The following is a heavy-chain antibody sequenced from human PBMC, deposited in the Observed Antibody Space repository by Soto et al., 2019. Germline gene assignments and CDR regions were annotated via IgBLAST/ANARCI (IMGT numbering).Heavy chain of an antibody. Sequence: SVTLSLTCAVYVRSFSGCFWCWIRQPPRKGLEWIGEINHSGSTNYNPSLKSRVTISVDTSKNQFSLKLSSVTAADTAVYYCARGRRPYSSSWYWFDPWGQGTLVTVSS. CDR1: VRSFSGCF. CDR3: ARGRRPYSSSWYWFDP. CDR2: INHSGST. D-gene: IGHD6-13*01. V-gene: IGHV4-34*01. J-gene: IGHJ5*02.